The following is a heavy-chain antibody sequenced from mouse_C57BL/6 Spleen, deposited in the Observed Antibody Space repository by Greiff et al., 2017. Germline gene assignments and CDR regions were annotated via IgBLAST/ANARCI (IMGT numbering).Heavy chain of an antibody. CDR3: ARGLYLAGG. CDR1: GYTFTSYW. Sequence: VQLQQPGAELVKPGASVKLSCKASGYTFTSYWMPWVKQRPGQGLEWIGMIHPNSGSTNYNEKFKNKATLTVDKSSSTAYMQLSSLTSEDSAVYYCARGLYLAGGWGQGTTLTVSS. J-gene: IGHJ2*01. V-gene: IGHV1-64*01. D-gene: IGHD1-1*01. CDR2: IHPNSGST.